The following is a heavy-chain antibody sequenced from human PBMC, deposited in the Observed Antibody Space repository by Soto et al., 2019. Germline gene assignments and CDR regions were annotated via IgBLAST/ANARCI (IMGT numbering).Heavy chain of an antibody. V-gene: IGHV3-66*01. CDR2: IYSGGST. J-gene: IGHJ3*02. Sequence: HPGGSLRLSCAASGFTVSSNYMNWVRQAPGKGLEWISVIYSGGSTHYADSMKGRFIISRDNSKNTLYLQMNSLRAEDTAVYYCAREGQWLPRGAFNIWGQGTMVTVSS. CDR3: AREGQWLPRGAFNI. CDR1: GFTVSSNY. D-gene: IGHD6-19*01.